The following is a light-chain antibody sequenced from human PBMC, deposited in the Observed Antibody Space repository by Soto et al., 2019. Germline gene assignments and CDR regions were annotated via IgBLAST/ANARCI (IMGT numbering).Light chain of an antibody. CDR1: QSITRN. CDR2: GAS. CDR3: QQYNNWPMWT. J-gene: IGKJ1*01. V-gene: IGKV3-15*01. Sequence: EIVMTQSPATLSVSPGERATLSCRASQSITRNLAWHQQSPGQAPRLLIYGASTRATGIPARFSGSGSGTEFTLTINSLQSEDFAVYYCQQYNNWPMWTFGQGTKV.